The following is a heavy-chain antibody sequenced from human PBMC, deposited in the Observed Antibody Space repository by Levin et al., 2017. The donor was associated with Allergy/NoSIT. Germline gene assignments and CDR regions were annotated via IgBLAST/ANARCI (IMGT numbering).Heavy chain of an antibody. CDR2: LYSGYTT. CDR3: ARGTRTTFADY. CDR1: GFTVANNY. Sequence: GESLKISCAASGFTVANNYMSWVRQAPGKGLEWISILYSGYTTYYADFVKGRFTISRDNSKNTLYLQMNSLRDEDTAVYYYARGTRTTFADYWGQGALVTVSS. D-gene: IGHD2/OR15-2a*01. J-gene: IGHJ4*02. V-gene: IGHV3-66*02.